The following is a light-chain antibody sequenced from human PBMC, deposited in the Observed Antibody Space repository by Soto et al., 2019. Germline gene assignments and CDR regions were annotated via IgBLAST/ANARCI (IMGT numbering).Light chain of an antibody. V-gene: IGKV3-11*01. CDR3: QQRSLWPLT. J-gene: IGKJ4*01. Sequence: IVFTPAPATLSFSQWESSTLSCRASQSVRSYLAWYQKKPGQAPRLLIYETSNRATGVPARFSGSGSGTDFTLTISSLEAEDFAVYYCQQRSLWPLTFGGGTK. CDR1: QSVRSY. CDR2: ETS.